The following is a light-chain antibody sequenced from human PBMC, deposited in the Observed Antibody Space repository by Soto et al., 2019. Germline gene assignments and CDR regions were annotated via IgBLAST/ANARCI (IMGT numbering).Light chain of an antibody. V-gene: IGKV2-28*01. CDR3: MQALQSLT. J-gene: IGKJ5*01. CDR2: FGS. CDR1: QSLLYNNTYNY. Sequence: EIVMTQSPLTLPVTPGEPASISCSSSQSLLYNNTYNYVDWYVQKPGQSPQLLIYFGSNRAPGVPDRFSGSGAGTDFTLKINRVEAEDVGTYYCMQALQSLTFGQGTRLEIK.